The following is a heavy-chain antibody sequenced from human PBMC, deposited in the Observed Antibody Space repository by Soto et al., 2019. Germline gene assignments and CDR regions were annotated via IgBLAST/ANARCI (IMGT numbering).Heavy chain of an antibody. Sequence: QITLKESGPTLVKPTQTLTLTCTFSGFSLRTSGVGVGWIRQPPGKALEWLALLFWDDDKRYSPSLKSRISITQGTSENQVFLTMTNMDPVDAATYYCTHHGYYSYGMDVWGQGTTFTVAS. CDR3: THHGYYSYGMDV. CDR1: GFSLRTSGVG. CDR2: LFWDDDK. V-gene: IGHV2-5*02. J-gene: IGHJ6*02.